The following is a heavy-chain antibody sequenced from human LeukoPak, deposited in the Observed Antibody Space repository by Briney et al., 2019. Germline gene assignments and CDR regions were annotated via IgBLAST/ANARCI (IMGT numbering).Heavy chain of an antibody. D-gene: IGHD5-18*01. CDR2: IYSGGTT. J-gene: IGHJ4*02. CDR3: ASGLRAVWIQLSGPDY. Sequence: GGSLRLSCAASGFAVSTNYMSWVRQAPGKGLEWVSVIYSGGTTYYADSVKGRFTISRDNSKNTLYLQLNSLRAEDTAVYYCASGLRAVWIQLSGPDYWGQGTLVTASS. V-gene: IGHV3-53*01. CDR1: GFAVSTNY.